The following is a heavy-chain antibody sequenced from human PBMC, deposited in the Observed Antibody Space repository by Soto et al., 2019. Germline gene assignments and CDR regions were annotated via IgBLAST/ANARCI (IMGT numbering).Heavy chain of an antibody. J-gene: IGHJ5*02. V-gene: IGHV4-59*01. Sequence: ASETLSLTFTVSGGSISSYYWSWIRQPPGKGLEWIGYIYYSGSTNYNPSLKSRVTISVDTSKNQFSLKLSSVTAADTAVYYCARARSHLGEVVLWGDWFDPWGQGTLVTVSS. CDR1: GGSISSYY. D-gene: IGHD2-21*01. CDR3: ARARSHLGEVVLWGDWFDP. CDR2: IYYSGST.